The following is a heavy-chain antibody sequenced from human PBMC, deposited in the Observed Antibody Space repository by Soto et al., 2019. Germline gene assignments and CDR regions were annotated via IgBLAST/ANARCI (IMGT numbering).Heavy chain of an antibody. CDR1: GYSCTDLW. CDR2: IDLGDSDT. J-gene: IGHJ5*02. CDR3: ARANVWNAGFFAINAFDT. D-gene: IGHD1-1*01. V-gene: IGHV5-51*01. Sequence: SLNISCRGFGYSCTDLWIRWVRQMPGKRLECMRIIDLGDSDTRHSSPFPARVTISADKTMSAHYLQWRSLKASDTAMYYFARANVWNAGFFAINAFDTWGEGTLVTVSS.